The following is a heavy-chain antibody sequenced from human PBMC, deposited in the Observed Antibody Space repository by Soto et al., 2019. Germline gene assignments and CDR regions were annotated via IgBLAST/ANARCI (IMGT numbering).Heavy chain of an antibody. Sequence: ASVKVSCKASGYTFTSYDINWVRQATGQGLEWMGWMNPNSGNTGYAQKFQGRVTMTRSTSISTADMELSSLRSEDTAVYYCARETTVTGKNLSYYDGMDVWGQGTTVTVSS. CDR3: ARETTVTGKNLSYYDGMDV. CDR1: GYTFTSYD. V-gene: IGHV1-8*01. D-gene: IGHD4-4*01. CDR2: MNPNSGNT. J-gene: IGHJ6*02.